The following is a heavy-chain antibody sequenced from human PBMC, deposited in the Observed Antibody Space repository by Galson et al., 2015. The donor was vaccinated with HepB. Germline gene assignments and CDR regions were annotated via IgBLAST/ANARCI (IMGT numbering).Heavy chain of an antibody. CDR3: ARSGGTWRFDY. Sequence: ETLSLTCTVSGGSIDNYFWSWIRQPPGKGLEWLAYIYDSGNLNYNPSLKSRLTISVDTSMSQFSLTLSSVTAADTGVYYCARSGGTWRFDYWGQGALVTVSS. CDR1: GGSIDNYF. CDR2: IYDSGNL. D-gene: IGHD1-1*01. J-gene: IGHJ4*02. V-gene: IGHV4-59*01.